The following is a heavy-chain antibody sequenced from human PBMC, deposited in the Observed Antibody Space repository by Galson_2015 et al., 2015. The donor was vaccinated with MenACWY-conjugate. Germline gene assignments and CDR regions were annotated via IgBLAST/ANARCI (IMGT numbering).Heavy chain of an antibody. CDR2: ISGSGGST. J-gene: IGHJ4*02. D-gene: IGHD2-8*02. Sequence: SLRLSCAASGFTFSSYAMSWVRQAPGKGLEWVSAISGSGGSTYYADSVKGRFTISRDNSKNTLYLQMNSLRAEDTAVYYCAKLLGVRGYYFDYWGQGTLVTVSS. V-gene: IGHV3-23*01. CDR1: GFTFSSYA. CDR3: AKLLGVRGYYFDY.